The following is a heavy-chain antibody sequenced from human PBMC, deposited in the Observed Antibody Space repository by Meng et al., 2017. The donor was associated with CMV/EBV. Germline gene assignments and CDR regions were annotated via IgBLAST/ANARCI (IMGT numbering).Heavy chain of an antibody. CDR1: GFTVSSNY. V-gene: IGHV3-66*02. D-gene: IGHD5-12*01. Sequence: GESLKISCAASGFTVSSNYMSWVRQAPGKGLEWVSVIYSGGSTYYADSVKGRFTISRDNSKNTLYLQMNSLRAEDTAVYYCARDHVVATLIYGEAYYYGMDVWGQGTTVTVSS. CDR2: IYSGGST. J-gene: IGHJ6*02. CDR3: ARDHVVATLIYGEAYYYGMDV.